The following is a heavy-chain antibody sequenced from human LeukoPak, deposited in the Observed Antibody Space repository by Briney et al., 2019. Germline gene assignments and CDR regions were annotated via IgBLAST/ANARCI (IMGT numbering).Heavy chain of an antibody. CDR2: IWYDGSNK. Sequence: PGGSLRLSCAASGFTFSSYGMHWVRQAPGKGLEWVAVIWYDGSNKYYADSVKGRFTISRDNSKNTLYLQMNSLRAEDTAVYYRARESGSSGYTFDYWGQGTLVTVSS. CDR3: ARESGSSGYTFDY. CDR1: GFTFSSYG. D-gene: IGHD3-22*01. J-gene: IGHJ4*02. V-gene: IGHV3-33*01.